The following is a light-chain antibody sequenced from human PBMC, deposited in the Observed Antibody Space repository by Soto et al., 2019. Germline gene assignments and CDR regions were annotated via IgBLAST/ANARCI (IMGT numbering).Light chain of an antibody. J-gene: IGLJ2*01. CDR2: KDD. Sequence: QSVLTQPPSASGTPGQRVTISFSGSSSNIGSNYVYWYQQFPGTAPKLLIYKDDQRPSGVPGRFSGSKSGTSASLAISGLRSEDEADYYRATWDDSLGGAVVFGGGTKVTVL. CDR1: SSNIGSNY. CDR3: ATWDDSLGGAVV. V-gene: IGLV1-47*01.